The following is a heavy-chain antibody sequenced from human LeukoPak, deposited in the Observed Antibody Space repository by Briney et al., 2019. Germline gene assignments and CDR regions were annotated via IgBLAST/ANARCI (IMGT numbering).Heavy chain of an antibody. Sequence: SQTLPLTCTVSGGSISSGSYYWSWIRQPAGEGLEWIGRIYTSGSTNYNPSLKSRVTISVDTSKNQFSLKLSSVTAADTAVYYCARDSDVSGYYDSSGYYYYYYYMDVWGKGTTVAVSS. CDR3: ARDSDVSGYYDSSGYYYYYYYMDV. CDR1: GGSISSGSYY. V-gene: IGHV4-61*02. D-gene: IGHD3-22*01. J-gene: IGHJ6*03. CDR2: IYTSGST.